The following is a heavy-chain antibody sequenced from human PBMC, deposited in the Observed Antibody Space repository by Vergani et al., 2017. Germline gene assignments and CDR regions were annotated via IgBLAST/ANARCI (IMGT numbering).Heavy chain of an antibody. D-gene: IGHD3-3*01. CDR3: AHSTYYDFWSDYYTYYFDY. Sequence: QITLKESGPTLVKPTQTLTLTCTFSGFSLSTSGVGVGWIRQPPGKALEWLALIYWDDDKRYSPSLKSRLTITKDTSKNQVVLTMTNMDPVDTATYYCAHSTYYDFWSDYYTYYFDYWGQGTLVTVSS. J-gene: IGHJ4*02. CDR2: IYWDDDK. V-gene: IGHV2-5*02. CDR1: GFSLSTSGVG.